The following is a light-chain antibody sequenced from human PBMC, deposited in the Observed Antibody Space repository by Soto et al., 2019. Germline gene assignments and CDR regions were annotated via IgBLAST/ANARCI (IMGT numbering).Light chain of an antibody. V-gene: IGKV3D-20*02. Sequence: GLTQSPGTLSLSPGERATLSCRASQSVSSSYLAWYQQKPGQAPRLLIFGASSRATGVPARFSGSGSETDFTLTISSLEPEDFAVYYCQQRSDWPLTLGQGTRLEI. CDR1: QSVSSSY. CDR2: GAS. CDR3: QQRSDWPLT. J-gene: IGKJ5*01.